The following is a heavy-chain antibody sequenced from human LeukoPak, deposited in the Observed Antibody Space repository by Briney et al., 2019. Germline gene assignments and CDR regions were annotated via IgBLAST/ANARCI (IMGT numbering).Heavy chain of an antibody. D-gene: IGHD6-19*01. Sequence: PGGSLRLSCAASGFTFSSYSMNWVRQAPGKGLEWVSYISSSSSTIYYADSVKGRFTISRDNAQKSLFLQMNSLRVEDTAIYYCARVGLDNTGWHINWFDPWGQGTLVTVSS. CDR2: ISSSSSTI. J-gene: IGHJ5*02. CDR1: GFTFSSYS. V-gene: IGHV3-48*04. CDR3: ARVGLDNTGWHINWFDP.